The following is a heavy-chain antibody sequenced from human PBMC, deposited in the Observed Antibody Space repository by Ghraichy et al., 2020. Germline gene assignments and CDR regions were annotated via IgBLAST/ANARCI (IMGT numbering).Heavy chain of an antibody. CDR1: GFTFTDYW. D-gene: IGHD4-17*01. J-gene: IGHJ4*02. CDR2: IYTDVSTA. V-gene: IGHV3-74*01. CDR3: ASSAVTYYGTALDY. Sequence: GGSLRLSCAVSGFTFTDYWMHWVRQAPGKGLVWVSRIYTDVSTATYADSVKGRFTISRDNAKNTLYLQMNSLRADDTAVYYCASSAVTYYGTALDYWGQGSFVTVSS.